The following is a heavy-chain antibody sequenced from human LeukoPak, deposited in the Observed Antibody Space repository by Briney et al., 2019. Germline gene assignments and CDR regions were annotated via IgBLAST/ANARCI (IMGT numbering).Heavy chain of an antibody. CDR3: ARAGNWNDGDAFDI. J-gene: IGHJ3*02. Sequence: KPSETLSLTCTVSGGSISSGDYYWSWIRQPPGKGLEWIGYIYYSGSTYYNPPLRSRVTISVDTSKNQFSLKLSSVTAADTAAYYCARAGNWNDGDAFDIWGQGTMVTVSS. V-gene: IGHV4-30-4*08. D-gene: IGHD1-20*01. CDR1: GGSISSGDYY. CDR2: IYYSGST.